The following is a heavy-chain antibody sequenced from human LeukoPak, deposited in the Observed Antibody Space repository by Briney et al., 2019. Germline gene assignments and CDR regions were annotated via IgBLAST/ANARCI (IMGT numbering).Heavy chain of an antibody. CDR2: ISYGGIDK. CDR3: ARESWSDSVAVDI. D-gene: IGHD3-3*01. CDR1: GFNFSSYA. J-gene: IGHJ3*02. V-gene: IGHV3-30*04. Sequence: PGTSLRLSCAASGFNFSSYAMHWVRQAPGEGLEWVGLISYGGIDKSYADSVKGRFTISRDSSKRTLYLQMNSLRAEDTAMYYCARESWSDSVAVDIWGLGTMVIVSS.